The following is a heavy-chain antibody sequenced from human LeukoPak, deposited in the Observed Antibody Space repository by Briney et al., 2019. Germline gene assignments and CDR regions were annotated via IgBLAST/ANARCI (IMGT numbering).Heavy chain of an antibody. D-gene: IGHD6-13*01. CDR1: GGSISSSSYY. CDR3: ARARKQQLYFDAFDI. V-gene: IGHV4-39*01. CDR2: IYYSGST. J-gene: IGHJ3*02. Sequence: NSSETLSLTCTVSGGSISSSSYYWGWIRQPPGKGLEWTGSIYYSGSTYYNPSLKSRVTISVDTSKNQFSLKLSSVTAADTAVYHCARARKQQLYFDAFDIWGQGTMVTVSS.